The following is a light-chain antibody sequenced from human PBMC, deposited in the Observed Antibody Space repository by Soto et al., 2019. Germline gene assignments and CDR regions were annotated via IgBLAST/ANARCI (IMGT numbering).Light chain of an antibody. CDR1: QYINTR. CDR2: QTS. Sequence: PGDRVTLSCRASQYINTRLAWYQHRPGQAPRLLIYQTSIRAAGIPDRFSGSGSGTDFTLTISRLEPEDFAVYYCQQYGSSPRVTFGQGTRLEIK. V-gene: IGKV3-20*01. CDR3: QQYGSSPRVT. J-gene: IGKJ5*01.